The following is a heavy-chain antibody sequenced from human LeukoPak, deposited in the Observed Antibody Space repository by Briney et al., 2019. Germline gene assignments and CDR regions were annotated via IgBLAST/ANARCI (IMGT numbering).Heavy chain of an antibody. V-gene: IGHV5-51*01. CDR1: GYSFTTYW. D-gene: IGHD6-19*01. J-gene: IGHJ4*02. CDR3: ASSSSGWYRIDY. Sequence: GESLKISRKGSGYSFTTYWIGWVRPMPGKGLEWMGIIYPDYSDTRYSPSFQGQVTISADKSISTAYLQWSSLKASDTAMYYCASSSSGWYRIDYWGQGTLVTVSS. CDR2: IYPDYSDT.